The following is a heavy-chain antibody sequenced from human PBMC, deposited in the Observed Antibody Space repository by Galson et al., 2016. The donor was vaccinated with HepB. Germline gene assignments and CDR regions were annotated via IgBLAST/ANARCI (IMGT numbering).Heavy chain of an antibody. CDR1: GYTFTSYG. Sequence: SVKVSCKASGYTFTSYGISWVRQAPGQGLEWMGWTSGYNGYTNYARSLQDRLTITTSTNTAYMELRSLRRDDTAFYYCARSDGGSFDYWGQGTLVTVSS. V-gene: IGHV1-18*04. CDR3: ARSDGGSFDY. D-gene: IGHD3-16*01. J-gene: IGHJ4*02. CDR2: TSGYNGYT.